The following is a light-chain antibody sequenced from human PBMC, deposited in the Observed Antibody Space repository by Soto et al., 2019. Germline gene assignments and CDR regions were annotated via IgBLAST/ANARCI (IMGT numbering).Light chain of an antibody. CDR3: SSYAGSNNYV. CDR1: SIDVGGYNY. Sequence: QSALNQHPSASGSPGQSVTISCTGSSIDVGGYNYVSWYQHHPGKAPKLMIYEVTKRPSGVPDRFSGSKSGNTASLTVSGLQAEDEADYYCSSYAGSNNYVFGIGTKLTVL. V-gene: IGLV2-8*01. J-gene: IGLJ1*01. CDR2: EVT.